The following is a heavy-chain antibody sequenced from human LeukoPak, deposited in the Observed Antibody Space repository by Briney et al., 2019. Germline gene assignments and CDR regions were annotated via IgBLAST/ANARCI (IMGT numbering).Heavy chain of an antibody. J-gene: IGHJ4*02. Sequence: PGGSLRLSCAASGFTFSTYGMGWVRQAPGKGLAWVSGISASGDSTYNAESVRGRFTISRDNSKNMLYLQMNSLRVDDTAVYCCAKGVEWLVAGLIDDWGKGTLVSVSS. CDR1: GFTFSTYG. CDR3: AKGVEWLVAGLIDD. CDR2: ISASGDST. D-gene: IGHD3-3*01. V-gene: IGHV3-23*01.